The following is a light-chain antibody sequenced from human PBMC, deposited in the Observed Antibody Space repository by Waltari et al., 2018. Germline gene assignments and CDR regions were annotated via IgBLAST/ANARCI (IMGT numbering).Light chain of an antibody. CDR2: GAS. CDR1: QSVSSN. CDR3: QQYNTWPPST. V-gene: IGKV3-15*01. J-gene: IGKJ2*02. Sequence: EIVMTQSPAALSVSPGERATLSCRASQSVSSNLAWYQHNPGQPPRLLISGASTRATGVPARFSGSGSGTEITLTISSLQSEDSAIYYCQQYNTWPPSTFGQGTKLEIK.